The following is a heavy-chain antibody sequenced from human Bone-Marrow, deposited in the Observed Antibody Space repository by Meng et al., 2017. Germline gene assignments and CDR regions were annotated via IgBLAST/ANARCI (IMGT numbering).Heavy chain of an antibody. Sequence: QVKLVQSGAEVKKAGASVKVSCKPSGYNFPDYYIHWVRRAPGQGLEWMGRINPKSGDTHYAQKFQARVTMTGDTSISTAYMELSGLRSDDTAMYYCARDEDISAAGKLFGDYWGQGTLVTVSS. D-gene: IGHD6-25*01. CDR3: ARDEDISAAGKLFGDY. V-gene: IGHV1-2*06. CDR1: GYNFPDYY. J-gene: IGHJ4*02. CDR2: INPKSGDT.